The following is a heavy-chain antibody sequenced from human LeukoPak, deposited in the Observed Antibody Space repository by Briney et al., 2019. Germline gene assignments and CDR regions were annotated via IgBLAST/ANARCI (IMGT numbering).Heavy chain of an antibody. V-gene: IGHV4-4*07. CDR1: GGSISSYY. CDR2: IYTSGST. Sequence: PSETLSLTCTVSGGSISSYYWSWIRQPAGKGLEWIGRIYTSGSTNYNPSLKSRVTMSVDTSKNQFSLKLSSVTAADTAVYYCARESIAARRGKGFDPWGQGTLVTVSS. CDR3: ARESIAARRGKGFDP. J-gene: IGHJ5*02. D-gene: IGHD6-6*01.